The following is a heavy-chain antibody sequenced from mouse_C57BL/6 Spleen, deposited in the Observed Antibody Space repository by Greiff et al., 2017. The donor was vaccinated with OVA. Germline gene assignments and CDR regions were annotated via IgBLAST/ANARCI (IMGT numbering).Heavy chain of an antibody. CDR3: ARGAQGFAY. CDR1: GYTFTSYW. Sequence: QVQLQQPGAELVRPGTSVKLSCKASGYTFTSYWMHWVKQRPGQGLEWIGVIDPSDSYTNYNQKFKGKATLTVDTSSSTAYMQLSSLTSEDSAVHYCARGAQGFAYWGQGTLVTVSA. D-gene: IGHD1-3*01. CDR2: IDPSDSYT. J-gene: IGHJ3*01. V-gene: IGHV1-59*01.